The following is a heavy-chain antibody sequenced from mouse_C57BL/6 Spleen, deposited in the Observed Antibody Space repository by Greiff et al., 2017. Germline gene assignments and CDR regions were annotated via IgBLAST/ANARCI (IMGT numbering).Heavy chain of an antibody. V-gene: IGHV1-64*01. D-gene: IGHD4-1*01. Sequence: PLQQPGAELVKPGASVKLSCKASGYTFTSYWMHWVKQRPGQGLEWIGMIHPNSGSTNYNEKFKSKATLTVDKSSSTAYMQLSSLTSEDSAVYYCAREGLTGSFAYWGQGTLVTVSA. CDR1: GYTFTSYW. CDR2: IHPNSGST. CDR3: AREGLTGSFAY. J-gene: IGHJ3*01.